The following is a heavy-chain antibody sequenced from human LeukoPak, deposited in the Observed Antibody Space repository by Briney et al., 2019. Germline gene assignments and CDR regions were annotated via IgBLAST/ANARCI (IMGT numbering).Heavy chain of an antibody. Sequence: GGSLRLSCVTSGFSFTNYGMHWVRQAPGKGLEWVAFIRYDGKNEDYVDSVKGRFTISRDNSKNTLYLHMNSLRVEDTAVYSCGAGIGWADYWGQGTLVIVSS. CDR2: IRYDGKNE. CDR1: GFSFTNYG. D-gene: IGHD6-25*01. J-gene: IGHJ4*02. CDR3: GAGIGWADY. V-gene: IGHV3-30*02.